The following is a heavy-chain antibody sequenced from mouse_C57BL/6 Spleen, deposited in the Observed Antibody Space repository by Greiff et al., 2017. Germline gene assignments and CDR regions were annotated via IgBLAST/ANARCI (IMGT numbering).Heavy chain of an antibody. Sequence: VQLQPSGPELVKPGASVKISCKASGYTFTDYYMNWVKQSHGKSLEWIGDINPNNGGTSYNQKFKGKATLTVDKSSSTAYMELRSLTSEDSAVDYCARARLVYYAMEYWGQGTSVTVSS. CDR3: ARARLVYYAMEY. J-gene: IGHJ4*01. CDR1: GYTFTDYY. CDR2: INPNNGGT. V-gene: IGHV1-26*01. D-gene: IGHD2-4*01.